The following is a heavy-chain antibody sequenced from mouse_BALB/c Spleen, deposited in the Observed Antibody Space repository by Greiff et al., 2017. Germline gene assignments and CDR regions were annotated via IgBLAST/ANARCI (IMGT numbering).Heavy chain of an antibody. CDR3: ARSYDYRYAMDY. D-gene: IGHD2-4*01. Sequence: EVKLVESGGGLVKPGGSLKLSCAASGFTFSDYYMYWVRQTPEQRLEWVATISDGGSYTYYPDSVKGRFTISRDNAKNNLYLQMSSLKSEDTAMYYCARSYDYRYAMDYWGQGTSVTVSS. CDR2: ISDGGSYT. V-gene: IGHV5-4*02. CDR1: GFTFSDYY. J-gene: IGHJ4*01.